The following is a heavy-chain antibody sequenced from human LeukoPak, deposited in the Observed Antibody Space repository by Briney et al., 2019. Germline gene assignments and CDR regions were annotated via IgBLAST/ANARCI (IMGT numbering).Heavy chain of an antibody. CDR1: GLTISNNF. D-gene: IGHD3-10*01. Sequence: GGSLRLSCAASGLTISNNFMGWVRQAPGKGLEWVSLIYSGGSTYSADSVRGRFTISRDNSKNTLHLQMNSLRAEDTAVYYCARDTDYYGSGRHGYFDHWGQGTLVTVSS. V-gene: IGHV3-66*01. CDR2: IYSGGST. CDR3: ARDTDYYGSGRHGYFDH. J-gene: IGHJ1*01.